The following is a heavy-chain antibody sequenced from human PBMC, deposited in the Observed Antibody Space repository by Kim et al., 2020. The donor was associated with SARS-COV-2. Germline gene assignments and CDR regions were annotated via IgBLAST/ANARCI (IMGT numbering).Heavy chain of an antibody. V-gene: IGHV3-53*01. CDR2: IYSGGST. CDR3: TSSRYLTIDY. D-gene: IGHD1-20*01. CDR1: GFTVSSNY. J-gene: IGHJ4*02. Sequence: GGSLRLSCAASGFTVSSNYMSWVRQAPGKGLEWVSVIYSGGSTYYADSVKGRFTISRDNSKNTLYLQMNSLRAEDTAVYYCTSSRYLTIDYWGQGTLVTVSS.